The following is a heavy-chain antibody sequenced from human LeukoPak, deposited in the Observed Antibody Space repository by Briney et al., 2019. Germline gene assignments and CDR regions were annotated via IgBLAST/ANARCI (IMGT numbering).Heavy chain of an antibody. CDR1: GFTFSGYS. Sequence: PGGSLRLSCAASGFTFSGYSMNWVRQAPGKWLEWVSSISSSSSYIYYADSVKGRFTISRDNAKNSLYLQMNSLRAEDTAVYYCARDAGYYDSCGHPYWGQGTLVTVSS. V-gene: IGHV3-21*01. CDR2: ISSSSSYI. CDR3: ARDAGYYDSCGHPY. D-gene: IGHD3-22*01. J-gene: IGHJ4*02.